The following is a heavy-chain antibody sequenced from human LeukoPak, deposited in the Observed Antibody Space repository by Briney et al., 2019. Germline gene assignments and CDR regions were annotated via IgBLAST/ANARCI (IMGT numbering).Heavy chain of an antibody. CDR3: ASDLVDY. CDR1: GGSFSGYY. CDR2: INHSGST. V-gene: IGHV4-34*01. J-gene: IGHJ4*02. Sequence: SETLSLTCAAYGGSFSGYYWSWIRQPPGKGLEWIGEINHSGSTNYNPSLKSRVTISVDTSKNQFSLKLSSVTAADTAVYYCASDLVDYWGQGTLVTVSS.